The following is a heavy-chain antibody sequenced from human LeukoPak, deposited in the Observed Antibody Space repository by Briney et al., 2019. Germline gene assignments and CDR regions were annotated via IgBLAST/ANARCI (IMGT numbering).Heavy chain of an antibody. CDR1: GGSLSSSSYY. CDR3: ARRLIAATIDY. V-gene: IGHV4-39*01. CDR2: VYYSGTT. J-gene: IGHJ4*02. D-gene: IGHD6-25*01. Sequence: PSETLSLTCTVFGGSLSSSSYYWAWIRQPPGKGLEWIGSVYYSGTTFYNPSLKSRLTISVDTSKNQFSLKLSSVTAADTALYYYARRLIAATIDYWGQGTLVTVSS.